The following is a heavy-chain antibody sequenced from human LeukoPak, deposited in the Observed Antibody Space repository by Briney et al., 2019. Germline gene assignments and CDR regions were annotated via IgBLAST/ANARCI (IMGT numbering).Heavy chain of an antibody. CDR1: GFTFSSYG. V-gene: IGHV3-33*01. CDR3: ARVRRFLEWSYYFDY. Sequence: PGGSLRLSCAASGFTFSSYGMHWVRQAPGKGLEWVAVIWYDGSNKYYADSVKGRFTISRDNSKNTLYLQMNSLRAEDTAVYYCARVRRFLEWSYYFDYWGQGTLVTVSS. D-gene: IGHD3-3*01. J-gene: IGHJ4*02. CDR2: IWYDGSNK.